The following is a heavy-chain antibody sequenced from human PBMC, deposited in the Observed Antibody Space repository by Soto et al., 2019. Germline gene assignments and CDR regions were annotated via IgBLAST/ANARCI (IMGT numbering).Heavy chain of an antibody. CDR3: AIFFFQAEDGIRDVRSVSAFLLNRSSDL. D-gene: IGHD3-10*02. Sequence: KRLEKVSYISSSSSTIYYADSVKGRFTISRDNAKNSLYLQMNSLRAEDTAVYYCAIFFFQAEDGIRDVRSVSAFLLNRSSDL. J-gene: IGHJ2*01. V-gene: IGHV3-48*01. CDR2: ISSSSSTI.